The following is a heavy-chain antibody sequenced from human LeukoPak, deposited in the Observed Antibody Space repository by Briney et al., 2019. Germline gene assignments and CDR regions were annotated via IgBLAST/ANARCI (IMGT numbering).Heavy chain of an antibody. D-gene: IGHD2-8*02. CDR2: INHSGST. J-gene: IGHJ4*02. V-gene: IGHV4-34*01. Sequence: SETLSLTCAVYGGSFSGYYWSWIRQPPGKGLEWIGEINHSGSTNYNPSLRSRVTISVDTSKNQFSLKLSSVTAADTAVYYCARGFFWSDYWGQGTLVTVSS. CDR3: ARGFFWSDY. CDR1: GGSFSGYY.